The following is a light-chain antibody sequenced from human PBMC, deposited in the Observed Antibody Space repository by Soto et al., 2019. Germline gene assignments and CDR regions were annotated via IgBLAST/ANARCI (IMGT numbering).Light chain of an antibody. J-gene: IGLJ1*01. CDR3: SSYTSSSTLNV. Sequence: QSALTQPASVSGSPGQSITISCTGTSSDVGGYNYVSWYQQHPGKAPKLMIYEVSTRPSGVSNRFSGAKSGNTASLPISGLQAEDEADYYCSSYTSSSTLNVFGTGTKLTVL. CDR2: EVS. CDR1: SSDVGGYNY. V-gene: IGLV2-14*01.